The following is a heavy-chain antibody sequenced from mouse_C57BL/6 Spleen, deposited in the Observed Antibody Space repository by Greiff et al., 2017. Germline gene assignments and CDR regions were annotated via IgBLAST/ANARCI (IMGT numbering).Heavy chain of an antibody. CDR1: GFTFSSYG. CDR2: IRSGGSYT. D-gene: IGHD4-1*01. V-gene: IGHV5-6*01. Sequence: EVKLVESGGDLVKPGGSLKLSCAASGFTFSSYGMSWVRQTPDKRLEWVATIRSGGSYTYYPDSVKGRFTISRDNAKNTLYLQMSSLKSEDTAMYYCARHPTGTRGNYYAMDYWGQGTSVTVSS. CDR3: ARHPTGTRGNYYAMDY. J-gene: IGHJ4*01.